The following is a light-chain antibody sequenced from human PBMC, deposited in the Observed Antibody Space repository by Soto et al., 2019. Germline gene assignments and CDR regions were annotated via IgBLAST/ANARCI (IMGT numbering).Light chain of an antibody. V-gene: IGKV1-27*01. J-gene: IGKJ1*01. CDR2: EAS. CDR1: QGIRHY. Sequence: DLQMTQSPSSLSASVGVRVNITCRARQGIRHYLAWYEQKTGQAPKLLIYEASNLQSGVPSRFRGGGSGTEFTLTISSLQPEDVATYYCQNFDSAPQTFGQGTKVDIK. CDR3: QNFDSAPQT.